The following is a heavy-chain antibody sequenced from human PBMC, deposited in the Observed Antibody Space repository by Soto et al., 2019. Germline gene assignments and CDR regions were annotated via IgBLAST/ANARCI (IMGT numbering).Heavy chain of an antibody. CDR2: INHSGTT. J-gene: IGHJ4*02. Sequence: QVQLRQWGAGLLKPSETLSLTCAVFGGSFSDYYWPWIRQPPGKGLEWIGEINHSGTTSYNPSLKCRLTISVDTSNNQFSLKLSSVTAADTAVYYCARKPIYHFFAGYYSVDYWGQGTLVTVSS. CDR1: GGSFSDYY. CDR3: ARKPIYHFFAGYYSVDY. V-gene: IGHV4-34*01. D-gene: IGHD3-9*01.